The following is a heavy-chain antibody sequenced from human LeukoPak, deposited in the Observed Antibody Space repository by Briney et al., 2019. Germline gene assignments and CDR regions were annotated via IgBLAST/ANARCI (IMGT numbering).Heavy chain of an antibody. CDR2: IYTSGST. Sequence: SQTLSLTCAVSGGSISSGSYYWSWIRQPAGKGLEWIVRIYTSGSTNYNPSLKSRVTMSLDTPKNQFSLKLNSVTAAHTAVYYCARVSYTTGGHAFDIWGQGTVVTVSS. CDR1: GGSISSGSYY. J-gene: IGHJ3*02. CDR3: ARVSYTTGGHAFDI. V-gene: IGHV4-61*02. D-gene: IGHD1-14*01.